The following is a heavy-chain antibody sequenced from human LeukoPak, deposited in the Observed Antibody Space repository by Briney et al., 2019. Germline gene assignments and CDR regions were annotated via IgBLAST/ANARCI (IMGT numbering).Heavy chain of an antibody. CDR1: GFTFSSYG. Sequence: GGSLRLSCAASGFTFSSYGMHWVRQAPGKGLEWVAVISYDGSNKYYADSVKGRFSISRDNAKNSLYLQMNSLRDEDTAVYYCAREVSGSYSASVDVWGQGTTVTVSS. V-gene: IGHV3-30*03. D-gene: IGHD1-26*01. CDR3: AREVSGSYSASVDV. J-gene: IGHJ6*02. CDR2: ISYDGSNK.